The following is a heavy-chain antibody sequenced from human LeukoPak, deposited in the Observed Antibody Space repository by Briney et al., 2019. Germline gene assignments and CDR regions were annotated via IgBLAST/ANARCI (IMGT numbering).Heavy chain of an antibody. CDR1: GFTFSSYE. Sequence: PGGSLRLSCAASGFTFSSYEMNWVRQAPGKGLEWVSSISSSSSYIYYADSVKGRFTISRDNAKNSLYLQMNSLRAEDTAVYYCARVGTSIDTDRDYWGQGTLVTVSS. J-gene: IGHJ4*02. CDR2: ISSSSSYI. V-gene: IGHV3-21*01. D-gene: IGHD5-18*01. CDR3: ARVGTSIDTDRDY.